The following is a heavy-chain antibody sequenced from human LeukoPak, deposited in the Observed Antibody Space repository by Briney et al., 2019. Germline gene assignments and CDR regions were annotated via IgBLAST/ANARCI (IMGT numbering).Heavy chain of an antibody. J-gene: IGHJ1*01. CDR1: GDGVSINSAA. V-gene: IGHV6-1*01. D-gene: IGHD3/OR15-3a*01. CDR3: AQADGTGYFYFQH. Sequence: SQTLSLTCAISGDGVSINSAAWNWIRQSPSRGLEWLGRTYYRSEWYNDYAVSVKSRININPDTSKNQFSLQLNSVTPEDTAVYYCAQADGTGYFYFQHWGQGTLVTVSS. CDR2: TYYRSEWYN.